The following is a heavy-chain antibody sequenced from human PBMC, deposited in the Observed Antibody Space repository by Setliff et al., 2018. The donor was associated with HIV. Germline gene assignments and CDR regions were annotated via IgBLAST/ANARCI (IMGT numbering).Heavy chain of an antibody. Sequence: GESLKISCKGSGYTFTRHWIGWVRQMPGKGLEWMGIISPGDSDTRYSPSFQGQVTISADKSFNTAYLQWSSLKASDTAIYYCARSPIRYCSSGSCYSGFDQWGQGTPVTVSS. V-gene: IGHV5-51*01. CDR3: ARSPIRYCSSGSCYSGFDQ. CDR1: GYTFTRHW. CDR2: ISPGDSDT. D-gene: IGHD2-15*01. J-gene: IGHJ4*02.